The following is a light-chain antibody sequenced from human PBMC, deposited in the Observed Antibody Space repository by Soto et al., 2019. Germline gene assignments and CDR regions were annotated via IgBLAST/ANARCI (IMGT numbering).Light chain of an antibody. V-gene: IGLV1-40*01. CDR1: SSNIGAGYD. J-gene: IGLJ2*01. Sequence: QSVLTQPPSVSVAPGQRVTISCTGSSSNIGAGYDVHWYQQLPGTAPKLLIYGNSNRPSGVPDRFSGSKSGTSASLAITGLQAEDEADYYCQSYHSSLSGVVFGGGTKLTVL. CDR2: GNS. CDR3: QSYHSSLSGVV.